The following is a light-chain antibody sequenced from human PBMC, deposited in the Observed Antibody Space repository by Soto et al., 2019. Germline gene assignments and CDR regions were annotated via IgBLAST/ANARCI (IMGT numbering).Light chain of an antibody. Sequence: QSVLTQPASVSASPGQSITLSCTGPSSTVGTYALVSWYHHHPDKATKRIIYEGTMRPSGISSRFSGSKSGNTASLTISGLQAEDDADYYCCSFAVGAALVFGGGTKVTVL. V-gene: IGLV2-23*01. CDR1: SSTVGTYAL. CDR2: EGT. J-gene: IGLJ2*01. CDR3: CSFAVGAALV.